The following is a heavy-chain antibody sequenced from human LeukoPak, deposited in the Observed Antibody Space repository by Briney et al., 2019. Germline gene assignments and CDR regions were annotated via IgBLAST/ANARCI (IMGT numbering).Heavy chain of an antibody. J-gene: IGHJ6*03. CDR2: VIPVLGTS. V-gene: IGHV1-69*13. CDR1: GGTFSSYS. D-gene: IGHD3-3*01. CDR3: ARGSKGFYYYMDV. Sequence: PEASVKVSCKASGGTFSSYSISWVRQAPGQGLEWMGGVIPVLGTSSYAQNFQGRLTISADESTSTAYMELSSLRSEDTAMYYCARGSKGFYYYMDVWGKGTTVTISS.